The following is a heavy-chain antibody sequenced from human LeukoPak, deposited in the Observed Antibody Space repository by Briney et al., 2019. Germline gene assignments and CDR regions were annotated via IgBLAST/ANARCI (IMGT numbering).Heavy chain of an antibody. J-gene: IGHJ6*03. V-gene: IGHV4-39*07. CDR2: IYYSGST. Sequence: SETLSLTCTVSGGSISSSSYYWGWIRQPPGTGLEWIGSIYYSGSTYYNPSLKSRVTISVDTSKNQFSLKLSSVTAADTAVYYCARGDGSYYYYYMDVWGKGTTVTISS. CDR3: ARGDGSYYYYYMDV. CDR1: GGSISSSSYY. D-gene: IGHD1-26*01.